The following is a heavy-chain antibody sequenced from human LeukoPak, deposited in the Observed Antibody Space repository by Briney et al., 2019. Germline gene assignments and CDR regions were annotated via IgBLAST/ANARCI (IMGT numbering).Heavy chain of an antibody. J-gene: IGHJ4*02. D-gene: IGHD1-26*01. V-gene: IGHV4-34*01. CDR1: GGSFSGYY. CDR3: ARRGGLPGYFDY. Sequence: SETLSLTCAVYGGSFSGYYWSWIRQPPGKGLEWIGEINHSGGTYYNPSLKSRVTISVDTSKNQFSLKLSSVTAADTAVYYCARRGGLPGYFDYWGQGTLVTVSS. CDR2: INHSGGT.